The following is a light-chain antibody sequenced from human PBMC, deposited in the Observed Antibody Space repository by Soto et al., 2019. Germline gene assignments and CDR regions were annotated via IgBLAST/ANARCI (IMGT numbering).Light chain of an antibody. CDR1: QSISNY. J-gene: IGKJ2*01. V-gene: IGKV1-39*01. CDR2: AAS. Sequence: DIQMTQFPSSLSASVGDRVTITCRASQSISNYLNWYRQRPGKAPELLIFAASTLQRGAPSRLSGSESGSDFTLTISSLQPEDFATYYCQQTYSIPYTFGQGSNLDIK. CDR3: QQTYSIPYT.